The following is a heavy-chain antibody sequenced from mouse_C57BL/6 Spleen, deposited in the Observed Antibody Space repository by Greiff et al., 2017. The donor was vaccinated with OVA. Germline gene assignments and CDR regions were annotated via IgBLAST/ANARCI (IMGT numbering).Heavy chain of an antibody. CDR2: ISNGGGST. Sequence: EVKLQESGGGLVQPGGSLKLSCAASGFTFSDYYMYWVRQTPEKRLEWVAYISNGGGSTYYPDTVKGRFTISRDNAKNTLYLQMSRLKSEDTAMYYCARHRGLRGAFYAMDYWGQGTSVTVSS. CDR1: GFTFSDYY. D-gene: IGHD2-4*01. J-gene: IGHJ4*01. V-gene: IGHV5-12*01. CDR3: ARHRGLRGAFYAMDY.